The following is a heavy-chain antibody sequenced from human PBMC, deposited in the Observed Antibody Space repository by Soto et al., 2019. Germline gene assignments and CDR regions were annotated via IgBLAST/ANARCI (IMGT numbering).Heavy chain of an antibody. CDR1: GGSISSSNW. CDR3: ARDRRSVYFYYGLDV. D-gene: IGHD3-16*02. Sequence: QVQLQESGPGLVKPSGTLSLTCAVSGGSISSSNWWSWVRQPPGKGLEWIGEIYHSGSTNYNPSLNGRVTISVDKSNNQFSLKLSSVTSADTAVYYCARDRRSVYFYYGLDVWGQGTTVTVSS. J-gene: IGHJ6*02. CDR2: IYHSGST. V-gene: IGHV4-4*02.